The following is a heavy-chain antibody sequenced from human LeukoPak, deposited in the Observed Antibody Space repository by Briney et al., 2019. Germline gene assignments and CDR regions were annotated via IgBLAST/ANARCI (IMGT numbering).Heavy chain of an antibody. Sequence: GGSLRLSCAASGFTVSSNYMSWVRQAPGKGLEWVSVIYSGGSTYYADSVKGRFPISRDNAKTSLYLQMNSLRAEDTAVYYCARDLSGVTGYTYGRGIDYWGQGTLVTVSS. J-gene: IGHJ4*02. V-gene: IGHV3-66*01. CDR1: GFTVSSNY. D-gene: IGHD5-18*01. CDR3: ARDLSGVTGYTYGRGIDY. CDR2: IYSGGST.